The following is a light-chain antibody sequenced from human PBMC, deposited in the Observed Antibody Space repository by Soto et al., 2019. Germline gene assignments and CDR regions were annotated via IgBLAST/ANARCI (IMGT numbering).Light chain of an antibody. J-gene: IGLJ1*01. Sequence: QSVLTEPSSLSGSPGQSITISCTGTISDVGNYNYVSWYQQYPGRVPKLLIYMVSNRASGVSNRFSGSKSGNTASLTISGLQAEDEADYFCTSPTPGSIYDFGTGTKVTVL. CDR1: ISDVGNYNY. V-gene: IGLV2-14*01. CDR2: MVS. CDR3: TSPTPGSIYD.